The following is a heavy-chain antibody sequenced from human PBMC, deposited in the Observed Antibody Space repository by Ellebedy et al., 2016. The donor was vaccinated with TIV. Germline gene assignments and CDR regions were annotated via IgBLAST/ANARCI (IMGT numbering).Heavy chain of an antibody. CDR3: ARPGASYSSSWYDFDC. Sequence: GESLKISCAASGFTFSSFTMHWVRQAPGTGLEWGSSISSSATYIHNADSVKGRFTISRDNAKNSLYLQMNSLRVEDTAVYYCARPGASYSSSWYDFDCWGQGTLVTVSS. CDR2: ISSSATYI. D-gene: IGHD6-13*01. V-gene: IGHV3-21*01. CDR1: GFTFSSFT. J-gene: IGHJ4*02.